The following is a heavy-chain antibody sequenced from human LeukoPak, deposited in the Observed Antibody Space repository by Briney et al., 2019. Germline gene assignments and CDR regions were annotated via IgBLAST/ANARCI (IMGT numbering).Heavy chain of an antibody. V-gene: IGHV1-8*01. J-gene: IGHJ5*02. CDR2: MNPNSGNT. CDR3: ARGTITMVRGLIIRFNWFDP. CDR1: GYTFTSYD. D-gene: IGHD3-10*01. Sequence: ASVKVSCKASGYTFTSYDINWVRQAPGQGLEWMGWMNPNSGNTGSAHKFQGRVTMTRNTSISTAYMELSSLRSEDTAVYYCARGTITMVRGLIIRFNWFDPWGQGTLVTVSS.